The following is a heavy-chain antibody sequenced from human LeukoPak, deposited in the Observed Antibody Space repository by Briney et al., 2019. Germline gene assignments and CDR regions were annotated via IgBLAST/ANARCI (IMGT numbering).Heavy chain of an antibody. J-gene: IGHJ4*02. Sequence: PGGSLRLSCEASGFAFSAYAMTWVRQAPGQGLEWVSSIGSDNKPHYSESVKGRFAISRDNSKSMLFLQLNSLRAEDTALYYCARERGIGAIFCAAAGNEFDYWGQGTLVTVSS. CDR3: ARERGIGAIFCAAAGNEFDY. CDR1: GFAFSAYA. V-gene: IGHV3-23*01. D-gene: IGHD6-13*01. CDR2: IGSDNKP.